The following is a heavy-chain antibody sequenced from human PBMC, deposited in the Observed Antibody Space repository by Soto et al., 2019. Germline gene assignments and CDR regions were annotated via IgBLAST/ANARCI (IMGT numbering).Heavy chain of an antibody. CDR2: IKPDESEK. Sequence: EVQLVESGGGLVQPGGSLRLSCTASGFTVSDSWMTWVRQAPGKGLEWVARIKPDESEKKYADSVKGRFSISRDNAKNSLYLQMDSLRGEDTAVYYCVRGGSNYASWGQGNLVTVSS. CDR3: VRGGSNYAS. J-gene: IGHJ5*02. V-gene: IGHV3-7*01. CDR1: GFTVSDSW. D-gene: IGHD4-4*01.